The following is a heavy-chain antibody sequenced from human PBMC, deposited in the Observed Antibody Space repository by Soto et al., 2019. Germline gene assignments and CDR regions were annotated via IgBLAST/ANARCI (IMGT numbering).Heavy chain of an antibody. CDR3: ARDLYYYDSSGYRPPFDY. CDR2: ISAYNGNT. CDR1: GYTFTSYG. D-gene: IGHD3-22*01. J-gene: IGHJ4*02. V-gene: IGHV1-18*01. Sequence: ASVKVSCKASGYTFTSYGISWVRQAPGQGLEWMGWISAYNGNTNYAQKLQGRVTMTTDTSTSTAYMELRSLRSDDTAVYYCARDLYYYDSSGYRPPFDYWGQGTLVTVSS.